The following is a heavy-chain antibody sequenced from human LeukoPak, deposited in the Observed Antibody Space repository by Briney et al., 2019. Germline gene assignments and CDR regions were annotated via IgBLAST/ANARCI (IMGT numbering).Heavy chain of an antibody. V-gene: IGHV4-39*07. CDR1: GGSISSSSYY. Sequence: PSETLSLTCTVSGGSISSSSYYWGWIRQPPGKGLEWIGSIYYSGSTYYNPSLKSRVTISVDTSKNQFSPKLSSVTAADTAVYYCARSCAGGDAGYYFDYWGQGTLVTVSS. D-gene: IGHD3-16*01. CDR3: ARSCAGGDAGYYFDY. CDR2: IYYSGST. J-gene: IGHJ4*02.